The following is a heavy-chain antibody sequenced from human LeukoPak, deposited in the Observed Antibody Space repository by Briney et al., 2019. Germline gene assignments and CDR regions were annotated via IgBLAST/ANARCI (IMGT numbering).Heavy chain of an antibody. V-gene: IGHV3-21*01. CDR2: ISSSSSYI. Sequence: GGSLRLSCAASGFTFSSYSMNWVRQAPGKGLEWVSSISSSSSYIYYAGSVKGRFTISRDNAKNSLYLQMNSLRAEDTAVYYCARDWMDSSSSETFDIWGQGTMVTVSS. J-gene: IGHJ3*02. CDR3: ARDWMDSSSSETFDI. CDR1: GFTFSSYS. D-gene: IGHD6-6*01.